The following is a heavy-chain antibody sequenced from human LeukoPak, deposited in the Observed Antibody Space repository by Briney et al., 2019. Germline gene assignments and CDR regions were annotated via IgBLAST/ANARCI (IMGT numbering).Heavy chain of an antibody. J-gene: IGHJ4*02. CDR2: IYYSGST. CDR1: GGSISSYY. Sequence: PSETLSLTCTVSGGSISSYYWGWIRQPPGKGLEWIGSIYYSGSTYYNPSLKSRVSISVDTSKNQFSLRLNSVTAADTAVYFCARQSSPFYFVDYWGQGIPVTVSS. CDR3: ARQSSPFYFVDY. D-gene: IGHD2/OR15-2a*01. V-gene: IGHV4-39*07.